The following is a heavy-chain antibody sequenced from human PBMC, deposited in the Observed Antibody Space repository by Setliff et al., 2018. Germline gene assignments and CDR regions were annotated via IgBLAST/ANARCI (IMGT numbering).Heavy chain of an antibody. CDR1: GYSISSGYY. Sequence: SETLSLTCAVSGYSISSGYYWGWIRQPPGKGLEWIGSIYYTGTTYYNPSLKSRITISVDTSKNQFSLKLNSVTAADTAVYYCARHNVGATYFDYWGQGTLVTVSS. D-gene: IGHD1-26*01. CDR2: IYYTGTT. V-gene: IGHV4-38-2*01. CDR3: ARHNVGATYFDY. J-gene: IGHJ4*02.